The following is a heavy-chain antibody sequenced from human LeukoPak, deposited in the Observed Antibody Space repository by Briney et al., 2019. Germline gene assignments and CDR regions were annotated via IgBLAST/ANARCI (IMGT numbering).Heavy chain of an antibody. CDR3: VKDLTTVLFRYYFDN. CDR2: ISWNSGDI. Sequence: GGSLRLSCAASGFTFDNYAMHWVRQAPGKGLEWVSGISWNSGDIGYADSVKGRFTISRDNAKNSLYLQMNSLRAEDTALYYCVKDLTTVLFRYYFDNWGQGTLVTVSS. J-gene: IGHJ4*02. V-gene: IGHV3-9*01. CDR1: GFTFDNYA. D-gene: IGHD4-11*01.